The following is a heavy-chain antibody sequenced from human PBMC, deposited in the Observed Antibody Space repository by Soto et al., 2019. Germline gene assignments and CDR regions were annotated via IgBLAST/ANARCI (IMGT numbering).Heavy chain of an antibody. CDR2: IDPSDSYS. V-gene: IGHV5-10-1*01. J-gene: IGHJ4*02. D-gene: IGHD2-15*01. CDR3: ARQVGDGGGGSCSDFHF. Sequence: GESLKISCKGSGYSFTDYWFSWVRQMPGKGLEWMGRIDPSDSYSDYSSSFEGHVTFSADASISTVYLQWSSLQASDTATSYCARQVGDGGGGSCSDFHFWGQVTMVTVAS. CDR1: GYSFTDYW.